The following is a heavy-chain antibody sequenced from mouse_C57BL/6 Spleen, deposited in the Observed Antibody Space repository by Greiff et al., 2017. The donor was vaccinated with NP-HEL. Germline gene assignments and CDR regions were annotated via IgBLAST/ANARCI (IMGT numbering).Heavy chain of an antibody. CDR3: ARLTAQAY. CDR1: GFTFSSYG. D-gene: IGHD3-2*02. V-gene: IGHV5-6*01. J-gene: IGHJ3*01. Sequence: EVKLMESGGDLVKPGGSLKLSCAAPGFTFSSYGMSWVRQTPDKRLEWVATISSGGSYTYYPDSVKGRFTISRDNAKNTLYLQMSSLKSEDTAMYYCARLTAQAYWGQGTLVTVSA. CDR2: ISSGGSYT.